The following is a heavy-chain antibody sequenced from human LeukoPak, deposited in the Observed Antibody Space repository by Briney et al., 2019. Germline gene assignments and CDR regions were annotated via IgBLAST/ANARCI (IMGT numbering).Heavy chain of an antibody. V-gene: IGHV3-53*01. CDR3: ARGGYSSSSYFYYYMDV. D-gene: IGHD6-6*01. Sequence: GGSLRLSCAASGFTVSSNYMSWVRQAPGKGLEWVSVIYSGGSTYYADSVKGRFTISRDNSKNTLYLQMNSLRDEDTAVYYCARGGYSSSSYFYYYMDVWGKGTTVTVSS. J-gene: IGHJ6*03. CDR2: IYSGGST. CDR1: GFTVSSNY.